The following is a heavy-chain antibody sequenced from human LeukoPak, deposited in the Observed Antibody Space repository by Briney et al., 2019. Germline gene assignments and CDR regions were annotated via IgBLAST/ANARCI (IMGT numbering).Heavy chain of an antibody. D-gene: IGHD1-26*01. Sequence: GGSLRLSCAASGFTFSSYWMHWVRQAPGKGLVWVSRINSDGSSTSYADSVKGRFTISRDNAKNTLYLQMNSLRAEDTAVYYCARVAPDLVGAYDYWGQGTLVTVSS. CDR1: GFTFSSYW. CDR2: INSDGSST. V-gene: IGHV3-74*01. CDR3: ARVAPDLVGAYDY. J-gene: IGHJ4*02.